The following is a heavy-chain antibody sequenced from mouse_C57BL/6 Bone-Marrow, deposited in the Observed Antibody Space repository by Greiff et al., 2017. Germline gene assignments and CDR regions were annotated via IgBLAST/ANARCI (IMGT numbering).Heavy chain of an antibody. CDR3: ARDHSNYGSWFAY. CDR2: IDPSDSYT. CDR1: GYTFTSYW. J-gene: IGHJ3*01. Sequence: VQLQQPGAELVKPGASVKLSCKASGYTFTSYWMKWVKQRPGQGLEWIGEIDPSDSYTNYNQKFKGKATLTVDNSSSTAYMQLSSLTSEDSAVYDCARDHSNYGSWFAYWGQGTLVTVSA. D-gene: IGHD2-5*01. V-gene: IGHV1-50*01.